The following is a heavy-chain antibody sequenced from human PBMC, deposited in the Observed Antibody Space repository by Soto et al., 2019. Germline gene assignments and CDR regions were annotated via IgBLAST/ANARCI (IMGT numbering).Heavy chain of an antibody. Sequence: TGGSLRLSCAASGFTFSDYYMSWIRQAPGKGLEWVSYISSSGSTIYYADSVKGRFTISRDNAKNSLYLQMNSLRAEDTAVYYCARVGDRGDSSGYYPGTGYYGMDVWGQGTTVTVSS. V-gene: IGHV3-11*01. CDR1: GFTFSDYY. J-gene: IGHJ6*02. D-gene: IGHD3-22*01. CDR2: ISSSGSTI. CDR3: ARVGDRGDSSGYYPGTGYYGMDV.